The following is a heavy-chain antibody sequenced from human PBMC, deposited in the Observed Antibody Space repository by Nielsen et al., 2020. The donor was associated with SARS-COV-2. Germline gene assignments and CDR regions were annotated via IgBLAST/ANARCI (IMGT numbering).Heavy chain of an antibody. V-gene: IGHV4-61*08. CDR2: IYYSGST. CDR1: GGSISSGGYY. Sequence: SETLSLTCTVSGGSISSGGYYWSWIRQHPGKGLEWIGYIYYSGSTNYNPSLKSRVTISVDTSKNQFSLKLSSVTAADTAVYYCARGTPLIAAAAKYYYYGMDVWGQGTTVTVSS. D-gene: IGHD6-13*01. J-gene: IGHJ6*02. CDR3: ARGTPLIAAAAKYYYYGMDV.